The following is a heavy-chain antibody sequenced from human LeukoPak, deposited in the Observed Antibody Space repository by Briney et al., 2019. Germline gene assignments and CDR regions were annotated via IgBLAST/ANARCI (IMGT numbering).Heavy chain of an antibody. CDR2: IDHTGST. CDR3: ARHILRAKPAYFDY. J-gene: IGHJ4*02. V-gene: IGHV4-59*08. Sequence: SETLSLTCSVSGDSISMHYWSWLRQPPGKGLEWIGYIDHTGSTNYNPSLNSRVTISRDTSKNHFSLELSSVTAADTAVYYCARHILRAKPAYFDYWGQGTLVTVSS. CDR1: GDSISMHY. D-gene: IGHD1-14*01.